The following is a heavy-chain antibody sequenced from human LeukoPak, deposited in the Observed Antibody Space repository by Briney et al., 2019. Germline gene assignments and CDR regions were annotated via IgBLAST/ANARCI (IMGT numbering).Heavy chain of an antibody. D-gene: IGHD1-26*01. CDR3: ARDASIVGAIGHIDY. V-gene: IGHV4-59*12. Sequence: SETLSLTCTVSGGSISSYYWSWIRQPPGKGLEWIGYIYYSGSTNYNPSLKSRVTISVDTSKNQFSLQLNSVTPEDTAVYYCARDASIVGAIGHIDYWGQGTLVTVSS. J-gene: IGHJ4*02. CDR2: IYYSGST. CDR1: GGSISSYY.